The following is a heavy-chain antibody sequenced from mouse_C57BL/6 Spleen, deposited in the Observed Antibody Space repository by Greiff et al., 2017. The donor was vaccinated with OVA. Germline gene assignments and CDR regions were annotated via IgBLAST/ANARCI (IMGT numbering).Heavy chain of an antibody. CDR1: GYTFTSYW. D-gene: IGHD1-1*01. J-gene: IGHJ2*01. CDR3: ARVGITTVVADY. V-gene: IGHV1-64*01. Sequence: QVQLKQPGAELVKPGASVKLSCKASGYTFTSYWMHWVKQRPGQGLEWIGMIHPNSGSTNYNEKFKSKATLTVDKSSSTAYMQLSSLTSEDSAVYYCARVGITTVVADYWGQGTTLTVSS. CDR2: IHPNSGST.